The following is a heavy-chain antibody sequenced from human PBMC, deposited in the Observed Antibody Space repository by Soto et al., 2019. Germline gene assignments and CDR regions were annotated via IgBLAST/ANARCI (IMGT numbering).Heavy chain of an antibody. J-gene: IGHJ6*02. Sequence: QVQLVQSGAEVKKPGASVKVSCKASGYTFTSYDINWVRQATGQGLEWMGWMNPNSGNTGYAQKFQGRVTMTRNTSISTAYMELSSLRSEDTAVYYCARGVDTAMVTTHYYYGMDVWGQGTTVTVS. D-gene: IGHD5-18*01. CDR1: GYTFTSYD. V-gene: IGHV1-8*01. CDR3: ARGVDTAMVTTHYYYGMDV. CDR2: MNPNSGNT.